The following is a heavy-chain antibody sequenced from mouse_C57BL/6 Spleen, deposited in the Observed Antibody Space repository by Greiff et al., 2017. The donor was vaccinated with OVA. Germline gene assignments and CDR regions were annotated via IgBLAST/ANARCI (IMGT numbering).Heavy chain of an antibody. V-gene: IGHV1-42*01. Sequence: VQLQRSGPELVKPGASVKISCKASGYSFTGYYMNWVKQSPEKSLEWIGEINPSTGGTTYNQKFKAKATLTVDKSSSTAYMQLKSLTSEDSAVYYCAHYGSSYGFAYWGQGTLVTVSA. CDR1: GYSFTGYY. D-gene: IGHD1-1*01. CDR3: AHYGSSYGFAY. J-gene: IGHJ3*01. CDR2: INPSTGGT.